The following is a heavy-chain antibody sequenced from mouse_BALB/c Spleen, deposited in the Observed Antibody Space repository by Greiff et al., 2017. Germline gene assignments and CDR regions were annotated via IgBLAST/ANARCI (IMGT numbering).Heavy chain of an antibody. CDR3: ARQRGNYVDYYAMDY. V-gene: IGHV5-6*02. J-gene: IGHJ4*01. CDR2: ISSGGSYT. CDR1: GFTFSSYG. Sequence: VMLVESGGDLVKPGGSLKLSCAASGFTFSSYGMSWVRQTPDKRLEWVATISSGGSYTYYPDSVKGRFTISRDNAKNTLYLQMSSLKSEDTAMYYCARQRGNYVDYYAMDYWGKGTSVTVSS. D-gene: IGHD2-1*01.